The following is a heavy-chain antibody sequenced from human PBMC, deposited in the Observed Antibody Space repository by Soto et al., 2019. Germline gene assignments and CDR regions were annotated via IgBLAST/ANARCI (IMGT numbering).Heavy chain of an antibody. CDR2: VYPGDSDT. V-gene: IGHV5-51*01. CDR1: RYSFTSYC. D-gene: IGHD4-17*01. Sequence: GESLKISCKGSRYSFTSYCIGWVRQMPGKGLEWMGIVYPGDSDTRYSPSFQGQVTISADKSISTAYLQWSSLKASDTAMYYCASTTVTTDDAFDIWGQGTMVTVSS. CDR3: ASTTVTTDDAFDI. J-gene: IGHJ3*02.